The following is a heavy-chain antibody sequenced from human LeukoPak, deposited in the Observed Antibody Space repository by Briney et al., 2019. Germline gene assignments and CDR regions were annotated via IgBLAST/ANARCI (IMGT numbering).Heavy chain of an antibody. D-gene: IGHD6-13*01. V-gene: IGHV3-20*04. CDR3: ARAAGQLAADYYFDY. Sequence: GGSLRLTCAASGFTFDDYGMSWVRQAPGKGLEWISGINWNGGSTGYEDSVKGRFTISRDNAKNSLYLQMNSLRAEDTALYYCARAAGQLAADYYFDYWGQGTLVTVSS. CDR1: GFTFDDYG. J-gene: IGHJ4*02. CDR2: INWNGGST.